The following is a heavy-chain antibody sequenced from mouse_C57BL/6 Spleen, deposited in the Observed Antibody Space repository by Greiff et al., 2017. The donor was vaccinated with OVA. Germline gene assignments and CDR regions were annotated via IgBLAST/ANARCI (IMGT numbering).Heavy chain of an antibody. Sequence: EVMLVESGGGLVKPGGSLKLSCAASGFTFSDYGMHWVRQAPEKGLEWVAYISSGSSTIYYADTVKGRFTISRDNAKNTLFLQMTSLRSEDTAMYYCARTGIYYGNLYYYAMDYWGQGTSVTVSS. CDR1: GFTFSDYG. V-gene: IGHV5-17*01. CDR3: ARTGIYYGNLYYYAMDY. D-gene: IGHD2-1*01. CDR2: ISSGSSTI. J-gene: IGHJ4*01.